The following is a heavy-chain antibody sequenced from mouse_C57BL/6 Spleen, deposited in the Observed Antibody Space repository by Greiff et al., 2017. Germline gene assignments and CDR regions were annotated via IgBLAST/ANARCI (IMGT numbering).Heavy chain of an antibody. Sequence: QVQLQQPGAELVMPGASVKLSCKASGYTFTSYWMHWVKQRPGQGLEWIGEIDPSDSYTNYNQKFKGKSTLTVDKSSSTAYMQLSSLTSEDSAVDYCAREGDIASETGFAYWGQGTTLTVSA. CDR2: IDPSDSYT. CDR1: GYTFTSYW. D-gene: IGHD6-1*01. V-gene: IGHV1-69*01. J-gene: IGHJ2*01. CDR3: AREGDIASETGFAY.